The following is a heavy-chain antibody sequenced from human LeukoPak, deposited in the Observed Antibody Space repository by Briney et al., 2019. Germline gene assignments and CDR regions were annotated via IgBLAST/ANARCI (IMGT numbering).Heavy chain of an antibody. CDR1: GYTFTGYY. Sequence: ASVKVSWKAYGYTFTGYYIHWVRQAPGQGLEWMGWINPNSGGTNYAQKFQGRVTMTRDTSISTAYMDLSRLRSDDTAVYYCARSSNYYYYYMDVWGKGTTVTISS. CDR2: INPNSGGT. V-gene: IGHV1-2*02. CDR3: ARSSNYYYYYMDV. J-gene: IGHJ6*03. D-gene: IGHD6-6*01.